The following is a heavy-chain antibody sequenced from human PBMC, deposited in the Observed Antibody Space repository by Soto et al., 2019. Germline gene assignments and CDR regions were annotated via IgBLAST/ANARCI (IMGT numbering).Heavy chain of an antibody. J-gene: IGHJ5*02. CDR2: ISAYNGNT. Sequence: QVQLVQSGAEVKKPGASVKVSCKASGYTFASYGISWVRQAPGQGLEWMGWISAYNGNTNYAQKVQGRVTMTTDTSTSTAYMELMSLRSDDTAVYYCARDLLPGSYYNGHNWFDPLGQGPMVTVSS. CDR3: ARDLLPGSYYNGHNWFDP. CDR1: GYTFASYG. D-gene: IGHD3-10*01. V-gene: IGHV1-18*01.